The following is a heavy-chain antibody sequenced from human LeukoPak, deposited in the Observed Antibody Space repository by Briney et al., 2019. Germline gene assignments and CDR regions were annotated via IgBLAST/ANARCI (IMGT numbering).Heavy chain of an antibody. CDR2: INHSGST. V-gene: IGHV4-34*01. D-gene: IGHD6-19*01. J-gene: IGHJ4*02. CDR3: ARHGGYSSGWYYFDY. Sequence: SETLSLTCAVYGGSFSGYYWTWIRQPPGEGLEWIGEINHSGSTNYNPSLKSRVTISVDTSKNQFSLKLSSVTAADTAVYYCARHGGYSSGWYYFDYWGQGTLVTVSS. CDR1: GGSFSGYY.